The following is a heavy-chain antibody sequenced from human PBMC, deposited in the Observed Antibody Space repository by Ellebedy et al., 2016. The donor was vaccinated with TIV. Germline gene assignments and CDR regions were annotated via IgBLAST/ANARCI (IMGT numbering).Heavy chain of an antibody. CDR2: FYHHGSS. CDR3: ARTPLSLGHCSTTACSFFDA. J-gene: IGHJ4*02. V-gene: IGHV4-31*03. D-gene: IGHD2-2*01. Sequence: LRLXXTASGGSIRSAGFSWNWIRQQPGMGLEWIGYFYHHGSSYYNPSLKSRMTISEDTSKNQFSLKLSSVTAADTAVYYCARTPLSLGHCSTTACSFFDAWGQGILVTVSS. CDR1: GGSIRSAGFS.